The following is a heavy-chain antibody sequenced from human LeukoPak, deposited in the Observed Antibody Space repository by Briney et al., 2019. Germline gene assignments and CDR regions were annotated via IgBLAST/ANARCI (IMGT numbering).Heavy chain of an antibody. CDR3: ARGGITGTFDY. CDR2: IYYSGST. Sequence: PSETLSLTCTVSGGSISSYYWSWIRQPPGQGLEWIWYIYYSGSTNYNPSLKSRVTISVDTSKNQFSLKLSSVTAADTAVYYCARGGITGTFDYWGQGTLVTVSS. V-gene: IGHV4-59*01. CDR1: GGSISSYY. D-gene: IGHD1-20*01. J-gene: IGHJ4*02.